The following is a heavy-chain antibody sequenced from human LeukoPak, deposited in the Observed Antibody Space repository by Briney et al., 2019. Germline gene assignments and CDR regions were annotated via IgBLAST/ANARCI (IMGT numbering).Heavy chain of an antibody. CDR1: GFVFSSYT. V-gene: IGHV3-21*01. J-gene: IGHJ1*01. D-gene: IGHD4-17*01. CDR2: ITSSTNYI. Sequence: GGSLRLSCAASGFVFSSYTMHWVRQAPGKGLEWVSSITSSTNYIYYADSVKGRFTISRDNAKNSLYLQMNSLRDEDTAVYYCARDYGYYANYFQYWGQGTLVTVSS. CDR3: ARDYGYYANYFQY.